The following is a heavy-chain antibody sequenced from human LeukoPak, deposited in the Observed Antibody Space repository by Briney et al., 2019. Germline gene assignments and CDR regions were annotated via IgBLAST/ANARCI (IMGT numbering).Heavy chain of an antibody. CDR2: INHSGST. D-gene: IGHD6-19*01. Sequence: KPSETLSLTCAVYGGSFSGYYWSRIRQPPGKGLEWIGEINHSGSTNYNPSLKSRVTISVDTSKNQFSLKLSSVTAADTAVYYCAREGSIAVAHDAFDIWGQGTMVTVSS. J-gene: IGHJ3*02. V-gene: IGHV4-34*01. CDR1: GGSFSGYY. CDR3: AREGSIAVAHDAFDI.